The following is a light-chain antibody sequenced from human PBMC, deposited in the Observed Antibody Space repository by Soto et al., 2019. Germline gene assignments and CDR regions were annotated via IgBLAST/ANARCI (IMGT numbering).Light chain of an antibody. CDR1: SSDVGGYNY. V-gene: IGLV2-14*01. J-gene: IGLJ1*01. CDR3: SSYTSSSPYV. CDR2: EVS. Sequence: QSALTQPASVSGSPGQSITISCTGTSSDVGGYNYVSWYQQHPGKAPKLMIYEVSNRPSGVSNRFSGSKSGNTASLTISGLQAHDEADYYCSSYTSSSPYVFGTGTKLTVL.